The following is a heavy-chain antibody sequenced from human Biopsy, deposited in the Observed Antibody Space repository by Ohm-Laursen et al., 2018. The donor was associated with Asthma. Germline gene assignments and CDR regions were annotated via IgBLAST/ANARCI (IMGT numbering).Heavy chain of an antibody. CDR2: INAANGNT. CDR1: GHTFINCA. J-gene: IGHJ4*02. Sequence: GSSVKVSCKASGHTFINCAIHWVRQAPGHSLEWMGWINAANGNTKYSQKFQGRLTISRDTSASTAYMDLSSLRSEDTAVYYCARTYFDFLTGQVHDAFAMWGQGTLVTVSS. CDR3: ARTYFDFLTGQVHDAFAM. D-gene: IGHD3-9*01. V-gene: IGHV1-3*01.